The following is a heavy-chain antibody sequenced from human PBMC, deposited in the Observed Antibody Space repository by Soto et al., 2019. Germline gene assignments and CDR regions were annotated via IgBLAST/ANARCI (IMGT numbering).Heavy chain of an antibody. Sequence: SETLSLTCAVSGGSINTYYWTWVRQPPGKGLEWIGNIHHSGISNYNPSLMSRVTISVDTSKNQFTLSLMSVTATDASVYSCARGYENYELRHPTQRRVLMDAWGQGMLVTVSS. J-gene: IGHJ5*02. V-gene: IGHV4-59*08. D-gene: IGHD3-3*01. CDR1: GGSINTYY. CDR2: IHHSGIS. CDR3: ARGYENYELRHPTQRRVLMDA.